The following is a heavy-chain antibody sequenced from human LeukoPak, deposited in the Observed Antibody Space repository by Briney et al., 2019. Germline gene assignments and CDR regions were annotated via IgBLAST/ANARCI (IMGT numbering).Heavy chain of an antibody. V-gene: IGHV3-48*01. CDR1: GFTFSSYS. J-gene: IGHJ3*02. D-gene: IGHD3-22*01. CDR2: ISSSSSTI. CDR3: ARDQDRRVFDSQALNTFDI. Sequence: GGSLRLSCAASGFTFSSYSMNWVRQAPGKGLEWVSYISSSSSTIYYADSVKGRFALPRDNAKNTAYLQMNSLRSEDTAVYYCARDQDRRVFDSQALNTFDIWGEGTMVTVSS.